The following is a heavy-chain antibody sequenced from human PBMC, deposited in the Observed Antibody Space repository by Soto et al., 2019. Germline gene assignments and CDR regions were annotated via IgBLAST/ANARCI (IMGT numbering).Heavy chain of an antibody. D-gene: IGHD3-9*01. CDR1: GGSISSSSYY. J-gene: IGHJ6*03. CDR2: IYYSGST. Sequence: SETLSLTCPVSGGSISSSSYYWGWIRQPPGKGLEWIGSIYYSGSTYYNPSLKSRVTISVDTSKNQFSLKLSSVTAADTAVYYCARHPGVSLTGYQTHYYYYMDVWGKGTTVTVSS. V-gene: IGHV4-39*01. CDR3: ARHPGVSLTGYQTHYYYYMDV.